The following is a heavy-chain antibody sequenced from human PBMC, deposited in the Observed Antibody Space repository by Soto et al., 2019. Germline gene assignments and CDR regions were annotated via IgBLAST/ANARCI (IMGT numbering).Heavy chain of an antibody. CDR3: ARDAGSFDY. CDR2: FDPEDGET. CDR1: GYTLTELS. Sequence: ASVKVSCKVSGYTLTELSMHWVRQAPGKGLEWMRGFDPEDGETIYAQKFQGRVTITKDTSASTAYMELSSLRSEDTAVYYCARDAGSFDYWGQGTLVTVSS. J-gene: IGHJ4*02. D-gene: IGHD3-10*01. V-gene: IGHV1-24*01.